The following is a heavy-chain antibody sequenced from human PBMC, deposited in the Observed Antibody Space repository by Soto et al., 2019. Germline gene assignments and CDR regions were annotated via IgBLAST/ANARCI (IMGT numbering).Heavy chain of an antibody. J-gene: IGHJ4*02. Sequence: PLETLSLTCPVSGGSISSYYWIWIRQPPGKGLEWIGYIYYSGSTNYNPSLKSRVTISVDTSKNQFSLKLSSVTAADTAVYYCARRYGGNFDYWGQGTLVTVSS. CDR2: IYYSGST. V-gene: IGHV4-59*01. CDR3: ARRYGGNFDY. CDR1: GGSISSYY. D-gene: IGHD3-16*01.